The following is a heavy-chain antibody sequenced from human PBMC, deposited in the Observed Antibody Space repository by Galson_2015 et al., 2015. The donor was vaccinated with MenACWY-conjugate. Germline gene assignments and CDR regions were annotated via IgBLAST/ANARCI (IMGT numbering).Heavy chain of an antibody. CDR1: GFTFINYA. CDR2: ISSSGSNT. J-gene: IGHJ4*02. CDR3: ARRTDWGTDQRPGLDF. D-gene: IGHD7-27*01. Sequence: SLRLSCAASGFTFINYAVAWVRQPPGKGLEWVSAISSSGSNTYYADSARGRFAISRDNSKNTVYLHLSSLRAEDTAIYFCARRTDWGTDQRPGLDFWGQGTLVTVSS. V-gene: IGHV3-23*01.